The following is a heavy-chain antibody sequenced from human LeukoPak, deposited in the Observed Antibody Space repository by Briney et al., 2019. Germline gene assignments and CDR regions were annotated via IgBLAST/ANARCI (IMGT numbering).Heavy chain of an antibody. CDR2: ISSSSSTI. J-gene: IGHJ6*03. Sequence: GGSLRLSCAASGFTFSSYNMNWVRQAPGKGLEWVSYISSSSSTIYYADSVKGRFTISRDNSKNTLYLQMNSLRSEDTAVYYCARDLGYYYMDVWGKGTTVTVSS. CDR3: ARDLGYYYMDV. V-gene: IGHV3-48*01. CDR1: GFTFSSYN. D-gene: IGHD7-27*01.